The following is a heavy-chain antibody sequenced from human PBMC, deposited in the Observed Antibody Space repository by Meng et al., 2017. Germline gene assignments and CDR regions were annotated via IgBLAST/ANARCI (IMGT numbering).Heavy chain of an antibody. V-gene: IGHV3-23*01. J-gene: IGHJ5*02. D-gene: IGHD6-19*01. CDR1: GFTFSSYV. CDR2: IGGNSGGT. CDR3: ARGPRYSRDWSENWFDP. Sequence: GESLKISCAASGFTFSSYVMSWVRLAPGRGLEWVSGIGGNSGGTYYADSVKGRFTTSRDNPKNSLYLQMNSLRAEDTALYHCARGPRYSRDWSENWFDPWGQGTLVTVSS.